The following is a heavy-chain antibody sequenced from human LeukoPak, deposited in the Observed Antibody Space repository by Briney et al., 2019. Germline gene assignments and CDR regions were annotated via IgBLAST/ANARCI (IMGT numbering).Heavy chain of an antibody. CDR2: IYYSGST. D-gene: IGHD3-22*01. V-gene: IGHV4-59*01. J-gene: IGHJ6*02. Sequence: SETLSLTCTVSGGSISSYYWSWIRQPPGKGLEWIGYIYYSGSTNYNPSLKSRVTISVDTSKNQFSLKLSSVTVADTAVYYCARGRSYYYDSSGSQRGYYYGMDVWGQGTTVTVSS. CDR3: ARGRSYYYDSSGSQRGYYYGMDV. CDR1: GGSISSYY.